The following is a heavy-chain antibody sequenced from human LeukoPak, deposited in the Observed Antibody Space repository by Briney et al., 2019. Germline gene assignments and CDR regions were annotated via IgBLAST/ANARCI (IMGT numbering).Heavy chain of an antibody. Sequence: PGGSLRLSCAASGFTVSSNYMSWVRQAPGKGLEWVSVIYSGGSTYYADSVKGRFTISRDNSKNTLYLQMNSLRAEDTAVYYCARERETDYDFWSGYPIPFDYWGQGTLVTVSS. V-gene: IGHV3-53*01. CDR2: IYSGGST. CDR1: GFTVSSNY. D-gene: IGHD3-3*01. CDR3: ARERETDYDFWSGYPIPFDY. J-gene: IGHJ4*02.